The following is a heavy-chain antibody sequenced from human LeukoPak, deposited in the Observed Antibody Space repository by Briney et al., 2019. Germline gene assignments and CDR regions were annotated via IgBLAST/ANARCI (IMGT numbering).Heavy chain of an antibody. Sequence: GGSLRLSCAASGFTFSSYAMSWVRQAPGKGLEWVSAISGSGGSTYYADSVKGRFTISRDNSKNTLYLQMNSLRAEDTAVYYCAKLPPYYSSTSCYFDYWGQGTLVTVSS. J-gene: IGHJ4*02. CDR3: AKLPPYYSSTSCYFDY. D-gene: IGHD2-2*01. V-gene: IGHV3-23*01. CDR2: ISGSGGST. CDR1: GFTFSSYA.